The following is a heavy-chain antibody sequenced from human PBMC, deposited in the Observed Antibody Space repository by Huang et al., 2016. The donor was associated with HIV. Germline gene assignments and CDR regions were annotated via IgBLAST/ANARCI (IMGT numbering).Heavy chain of an antibody. CDR2: IYYKGST. V-gene: IGHV4-39*02. J-gene: IGHJ6*03. CDR3: ARYREGPVAYYSGWGSHLNYMDV. Sequence: QLLLQESGPGLVKPSEALALTCAVSGGSIRSSDYHWGWIRQPPGKGREWIGSIYYKGSTRYSPSLKSRVTIAVDTSKNLFFLNLTSMTAADTAVYYCARYREGPVAYYSGWGSHLNYMDVWGRGRTVVVSS. D-gene: IGHD3-10*01. CDR1: GGSIRSSDYH.